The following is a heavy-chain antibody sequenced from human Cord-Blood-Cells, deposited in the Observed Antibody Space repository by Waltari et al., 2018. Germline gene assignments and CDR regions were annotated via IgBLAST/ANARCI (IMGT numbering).Heavy chain of an antibody. CDR1: GYTFTGYY. V-gene: IGHV1-2*06. J-gene: IGHJ2*01. Sequence: QVQLVQSGAEVKKPGASVKVSCKASGYTFTGYYLHWVRQDPGQGLEWMGRINPNRGGTNYAQKFQGRVTMTRDTSISTAYMELSRLRSDDTAVYYCAREYSGYANWYFDLWGRGTLVTVSS. D-gene: IGHD5-12*01. CDR2: INPNRGGT. CDR3: AREYSGYANWYFDL.